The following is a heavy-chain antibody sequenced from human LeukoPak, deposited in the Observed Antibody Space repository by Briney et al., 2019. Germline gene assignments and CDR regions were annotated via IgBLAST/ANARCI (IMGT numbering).Heavy chain of an antibody. Sequence: GGSLRLSCAASGFTFSSYAMSWVRQAPGKGLEWVSGLRGSGGNTSYADSVKGRFTISRDNSKNTLYLRMNSLRVEDTAVYYCAKSNGYGLVDIWGQGTMVTVSS. D-gene: IGHD3-10*01. CDR2: LRGSGGNT. CDR1: GFTFSSYA. CDR3: AKSNGYGLVDI. V-gene: IGHV3-23*01. J-gene: IGHJ3*02.